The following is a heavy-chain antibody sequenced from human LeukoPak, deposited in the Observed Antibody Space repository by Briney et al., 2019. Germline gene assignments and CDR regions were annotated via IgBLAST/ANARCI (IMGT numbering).Heavy chain of an antibody. CDR3: ALSIDCGGDCYSGDY. CDR2: IYHSGST. Sequence: SETLSLTCAVSGGSISSSNWWSWVRQPPGKGLEWIGEIYHSGSTNYNPSLKSRVTISVDKSKNQFSLKLSSVTAADTAVYYCALSIDCGGDCYSGDYWGQGTLVTVSS. D-gene: IGHD2-21*01. V-gene: IGHV4-4*02. CDR1: GGSISSSNW. J-gene: IGHJ4*02.